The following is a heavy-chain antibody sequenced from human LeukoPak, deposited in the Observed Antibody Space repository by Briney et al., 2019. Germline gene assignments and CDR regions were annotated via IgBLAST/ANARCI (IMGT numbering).Heavy chain of an antibody. CDR3: ATGGSYYRNDAFDI. V-gene: IGHV1-24*01. CDR1: GYTLTELS. CDR2: FDPEDGET. D-gene: IGHD1-26*01. Sequence: ASVTVSCKVSGYTLTELSMHWVRQAPGKGLEWMGGFDPEDGETIYAQKFQGRVTMTEDTSTDTAYMELSSLRSEDTAVYYCATGGSYYRNDAFDIWGQGTMVTVSS. J-gene: IGHJ3*02.